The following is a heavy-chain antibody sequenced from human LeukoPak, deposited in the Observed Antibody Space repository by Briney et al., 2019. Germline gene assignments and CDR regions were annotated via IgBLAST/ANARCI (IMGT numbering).Heavy chain of an antibody. D-gene: IGHD3-22*01. Sequence: SETLSLTCTVSGGSISSSSYDWGWIRQPPGKGLEWIGYIYYSGCTYYNPSLKSRVTISVDTSKNQFSLKLSSVTAADTAVYYCAREYYDSSGYWDAFDIWGQGTMVTVSS. J-gene: IGHJ3*02. V-gene: IGHV4-30-4*08. CDR1: GGSISSSSYD. CDR3: AREYYDSSGYWDAFDI. CDR2: IYYSGCT.